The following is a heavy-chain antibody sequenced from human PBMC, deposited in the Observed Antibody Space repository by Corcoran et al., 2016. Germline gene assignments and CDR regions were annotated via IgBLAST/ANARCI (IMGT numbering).Heavy chain of an antibody. CDR2: IYYSGST. J-gene: IGHJ4*02. CDR3: AKHTAMVYGFDY. D-gene: IGHD5-18*01. Sequence: QLQLQESGPGLVKPSETLSLTCTVSGGSISSSSYYWGWIRQPPGKGLEWIGSIYYSGSTYYNPSLKSRVTISVDTSKNQFSLKLSSVTAADTAVYYCAKHTAMVYGFDYWGQGTLVTVSS. V-gene: IGHV4-39*07. CDR1: GGSISSSSYY.